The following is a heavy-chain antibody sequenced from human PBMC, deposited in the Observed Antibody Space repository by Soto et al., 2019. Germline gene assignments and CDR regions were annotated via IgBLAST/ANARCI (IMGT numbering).Heavy chain of an antibody. CDR2: IYYSGST. Sequence: SETLSLTCTVSGGSISSGGYYWSWIRQHPGKGLEWIGYIYYSGSTYYNPSLKSRVTISVDTSKNQFSLKLSSVTAADTAVYYCARDRLNNYGDSSWGQGTLVTVSS. CDR3: ARDRLNNYGDSS. D-gene: IGHD4-17*01. CDR1: GGSISSGGYY. J-gene: IGHJ5*02. V-gene: IGHV4-31*03.